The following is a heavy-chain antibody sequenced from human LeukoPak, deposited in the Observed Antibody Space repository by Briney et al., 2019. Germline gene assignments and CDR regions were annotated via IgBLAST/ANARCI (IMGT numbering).Heavy chain of an antibody. V-gene: IGHV1-69*13. CDR3: AREVAYSSGWYQDCYYYMDV. Sequence: ASVKVSCKASGGTFSSYAISWVRQAPGQGLEWMGGIIPIFGTANYAQKFQGRVTITADESTSTAYMELSNLRSEDTAVYYCAREVAYSSGWYQDCYYYMDVWGKGTTVTVSS. D-gene: IGHD6-19*01. J-gene: IGHJ6*03. CDR1: GGTFSSYA. CDR2: IIPIFGTA.